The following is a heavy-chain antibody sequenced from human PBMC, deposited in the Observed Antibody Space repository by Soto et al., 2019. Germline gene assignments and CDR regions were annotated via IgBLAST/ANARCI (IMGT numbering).Heavy chain of an antibody. CDR2: IIPIFGTI. Sequence: QVQLVQSGAEVKKPGSSVKVSCKASGGTFSTYGITWVRQASGQGLEWMGGIIPIFGTIKFAQKFQGRLTITPDESTSTVYMELSSLTXXDTAVYYFASRERVDAF. CDR3: ASRERVDAF. D-gene: IGHD1-26*01. J-gene: IGHJ3*01. V-gene: IGHV1-69*01. CDR1: GGTFSTYG.